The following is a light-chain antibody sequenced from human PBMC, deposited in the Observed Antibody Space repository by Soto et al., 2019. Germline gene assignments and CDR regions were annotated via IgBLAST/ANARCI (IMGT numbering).Light chain of an antibody. Sequence: DIQMTQSPSTLSASVGDRVTITCRASQSISSWLAWYQQKPGKAPKLLIYDASILESGVPSRFSGSGSGTEFTLTISSLQPDDFATYFCQQYNTYVTFGGVTRVDIK. CDR2: DAS. V-gene: IGKV1-5*01. CDR1: QSISSW. CDR3: QQYNTYVT. J-gene: IGKJ4*01.